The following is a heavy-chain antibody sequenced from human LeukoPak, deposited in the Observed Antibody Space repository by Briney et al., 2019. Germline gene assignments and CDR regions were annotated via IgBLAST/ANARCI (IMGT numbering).Heavy chain of an antibody. D-gene: IGHD1-14*01. CDR3: ARVSGTYYDP. V-gene: IGHV3-64*01. CDR1: GFTFSSYA. CDR2: ISSNGGST. J-gene: IGHJ5*02. Sequence: GGSLRRSCAASGFTFSSYAMHWVRQAPGKGLEYVSAISSNGGSTYYANSVKGRFTISRDNSKNTLYLQMGSLRAEDMAVYYCARVSGTYYDPWGQGTLVTVSS.